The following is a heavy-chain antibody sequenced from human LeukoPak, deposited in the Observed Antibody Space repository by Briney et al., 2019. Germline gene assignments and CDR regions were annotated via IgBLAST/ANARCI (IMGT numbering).Heavy chain of an antibody. D-gene: IGHD2-2*01. CDR1: GYSISSGYY. CDR3: ARVCSSTSCYFY. CDR2: IYHSGST. J-gene: IGHJ4*02. V-gene: IGHV4-38-2*02. Sequence: SETLSLTCTVSGYSISSGYYWGWIRQPPGNGLEWIGGIYHSGSTYYNPSLKSRVTISVDTSKNQFSLKLSSVTAADTAVYYCARVCSSTSCYFYWGQGTLVTVSS.